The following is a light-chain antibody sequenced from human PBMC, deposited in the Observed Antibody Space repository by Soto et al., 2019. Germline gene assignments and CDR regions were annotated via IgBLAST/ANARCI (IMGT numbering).Light chain of an antibody. CDR3: SSYAGSNNYV. CDR1: SSDVGGYNY. Sequence: QSVLTQPPSASGSPGQSVTISCTGTSSDVGGYNYVSWYQQHPGKVPKLMIYEVTKRPSGVPDRFSGSKSGDTAFLTVSGLQAEDEADYYCSSYAGSNNYVFGTGTKVTVL. CDR2: EVT. V-gene: IGLV2-8*01. J-gene: IGLJ1*01.